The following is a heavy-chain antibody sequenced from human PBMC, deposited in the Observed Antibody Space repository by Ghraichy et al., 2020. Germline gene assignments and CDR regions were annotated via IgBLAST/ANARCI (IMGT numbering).Heavy chain of an antibody. V-gene: IGHV3-48*02. Sequence: GGSLRLSCVGSGFTFSSYHMNWVRQSPGKGLEWVSYITSTSRSIFYADSVKGRFTISRDNAKNSLSLQMNSLRDEDTAVYYCARASRVVRFYYYDGMDVWGQGTTVTVSS. D-gene: IGHD2-21*01. CDR1: GFTFSSYH. CDR2: ITSTSRSI. CDR3: ARASRVVRFYYYDGMDV. J-gene: IGHJ6*02.